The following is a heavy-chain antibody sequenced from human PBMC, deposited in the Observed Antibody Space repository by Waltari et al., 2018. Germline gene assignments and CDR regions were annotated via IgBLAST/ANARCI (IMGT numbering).Heavy chain of an antibody. D-gene: IGHD3-3*01. CDR2: IYHSGST. V-gene: IGHV4-38-2*02. CDR3: ARHEEGDDFWSGLSTNWFDP. J-gene: IGHJ5*02. Sequence: QVQLQESGPGMVKPSETLSLTCTVSGYSISSGYSWGWSRQPPGKGLEWIGSIYHSGSTYYNPSLKSRVTISVDTSKNQFSLKLSSVTAADTAVYYCARHEEGDDFWSGLSTNWFDPWGQGTLVTVSS. CDR1: GYSISSGYS.